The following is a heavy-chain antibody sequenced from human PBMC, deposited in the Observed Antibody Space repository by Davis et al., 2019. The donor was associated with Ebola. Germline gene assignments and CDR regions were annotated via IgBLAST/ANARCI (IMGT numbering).Heavy chain of an antibody. D-gene: IGHD2-2*01. CDR1: GYTFTSYD. J-gene: IGHJ6*03. Sequence: ASVKVSCKASGYTFTSYDINWVRQATGQGLEWMGWMNPNSGNTGYAQKFQGRVTMTRNTSISTAYMELSSLRSEDTAVYYCARGPGDIVVVPAARGIYYYYYMDVWGKGTTVTVSS. V-gene: IGHV1-8*01. CDR2: MNPNSGNT. CDR3: ARGPGDIVVVPAARGIYYYYYMDV.